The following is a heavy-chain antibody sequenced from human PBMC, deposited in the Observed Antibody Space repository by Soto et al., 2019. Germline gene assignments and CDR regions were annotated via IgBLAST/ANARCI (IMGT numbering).Heavy chain of an antibody. CDR1: GFTFDCYA. Sequence: GGSLRLSCAASGFTFDCYAMHWVRQAPGKGLEWVSGISWNSGSIGYADSVKGRFTISRDNAKNSLYLQMNSLRAEDTALYYCAKGVRYSSGLLDVWGQGTTVTVSS. CDR3: AKGVRYSSGLLDV. CDR2: ISWNSGSI. D-gene: IGHD6-19*01. V-gene: IGHV3-9*01. J-gene: IGHJ6*02.